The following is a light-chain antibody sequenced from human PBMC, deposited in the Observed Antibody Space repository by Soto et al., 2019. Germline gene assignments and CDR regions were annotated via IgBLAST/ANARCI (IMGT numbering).Light chain of an antibody. CDR2: VAS. CDR3: QQYGSSQT. Sequence: EIVLTQSPGTLSLSPGERATLSCRASQSVSSSYLAWYQQKPGQAPRLLIYVASSRATGIPDRFSGSGSGTDFTLTISRLEPEEFAVYYCQQYGSSQTFGQGNKLEIK. J-gene: IGKJ2*01. CDR1: QSVSSSY. V-gene: IGKV3-20*01.